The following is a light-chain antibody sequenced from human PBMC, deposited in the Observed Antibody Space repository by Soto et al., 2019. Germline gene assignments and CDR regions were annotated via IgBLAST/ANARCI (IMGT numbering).Light chain of an antibody. CDR2: EVS. CDR1: SSDVGGYNS. V-gene: IGLV2-14*01. CDR3: SSYTTSSTLLYV. J-gene: IGLJ1*01. Sequence: QSALTQPASVCGSPGQSITISCTGTSSDVGGYNSVSWYQQHPGKAPKLMIYEVSNRPSGISNRFSGSKSGNTASLTISGLQAEDEADYYCSSYTTSSTLLYVFGTGTKVTVL.